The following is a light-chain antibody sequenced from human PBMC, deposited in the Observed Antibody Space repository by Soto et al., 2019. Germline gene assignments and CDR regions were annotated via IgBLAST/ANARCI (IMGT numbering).Light chain of an antibody. J-gene: IGLJ2*01. V-gene: IGLV3-21*02. CDR1: NIGSKS. CDR3: QVWDILSDDPVV. CDR2: HNS. Sequence: SYELTQSPSVSVAPGQTASIPCGGNNIGSKSVHWYQQKPGQAPVLVVYHNSDRPSGIPERFSGSNSENAAALTISRVEDGDEADYYCQVWDILSDDPVVFSGGTKVTVL.